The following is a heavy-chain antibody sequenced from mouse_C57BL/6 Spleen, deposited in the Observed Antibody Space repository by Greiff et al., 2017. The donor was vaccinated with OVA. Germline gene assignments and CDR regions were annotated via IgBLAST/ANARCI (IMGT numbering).Heavy chain of an antibody. D-gene: IGHD1-1*01. CDR1: GFSLTSYG. CDR2: IWSGGST. Sequence: QVQLKESGPGLVQPSQSLSITCTVSGFSLTSYGVHWVRQSPGKGLEWLGVIWSGGSTDYNAAFISRLSISKDNSKCQVFFKMNSLQADDTAIYYCASNYGSSFYYAMDYWGQGTSVTVSS. J-gene: IGHJ4*01. CDR3: ASNYGSSFYYAMDY. V-gene: IGHV2-2*01.